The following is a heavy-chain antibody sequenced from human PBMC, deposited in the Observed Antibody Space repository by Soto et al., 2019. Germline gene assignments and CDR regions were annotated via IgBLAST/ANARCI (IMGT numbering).Heavy chain of an antibody. CDR2: IYYSGST. J-gene: IGHJ4*02. V-gene: IGHV4-39*01. D-gene: IGHD4-17*01. CDR1: GGSISSSSYY. CDR3: ARHQLRWRY. Sequence: SETLSLTCTVSGGSISSSSYYWGWIRQPPGKGLEWIGSIYYSGSTYYNPSLKSRVTISVDTSKNQFSLKLSSVTAADTAVYYCARHQLRWRYWGQGTLVTVSS.